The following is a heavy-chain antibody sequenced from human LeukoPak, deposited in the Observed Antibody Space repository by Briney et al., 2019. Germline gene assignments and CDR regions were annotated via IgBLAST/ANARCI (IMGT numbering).Heavy chain of an antibody. Sequence: PGGSLRLSCGASGFSFSSYWMHWVRQAPGKGLVWVSRINSDGSGTSYADSVKGRFTISRDNAKNTLYLQMYSLRGEDTAVYYCARAGVYDSSGYYGFYDYYMDVWGKGTTVTVSS. D-gene: IGHD3-22*01. CDR2: INSDGSGT. J-gene: IGHJ6*03. V-gene: IGHV3-74*01. CDR1: GFSFSSYW. CDR3: ARAGVYDSSGYYGFYDYYMDV.